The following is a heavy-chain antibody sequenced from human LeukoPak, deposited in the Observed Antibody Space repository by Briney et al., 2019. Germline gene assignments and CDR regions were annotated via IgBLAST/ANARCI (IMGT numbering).Heavy chain of an antibody. CDR3: ARDYGYGLNAFDI. D-gene: IGHD4-17*01. V-gene: IGHV4-4*07. CDR1: GGSISSYY. Sequence: XETLSFTCTVSGGSISSYYWSWIRQPAGKGLEWIGRIYTSGSTNYNPSLKSRVTMSVDTSKNQFSLKLSSVTAADTAVYYCARDYGYGLNAFDIWGQGTMVTVSS. J-gene: IGHJ3*02. CDR2: IYTSGST.